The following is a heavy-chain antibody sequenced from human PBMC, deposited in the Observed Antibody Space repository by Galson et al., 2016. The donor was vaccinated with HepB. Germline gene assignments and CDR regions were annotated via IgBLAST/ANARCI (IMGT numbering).Heavy chain of an antibody. CDR3: TRDGAVDGTTFDFDY. J-gene: IGHJ4*02. CDR2: INPNSGGP. Sequence: SVKVSCKASGDTFNSHSISWVRQAPGQGLEWMGWINPNSGGPTYARKFQGRVTMTRDTSITTAYMELNRLRSDDTAVYYCTRDGAVDGTTFDFDYWGQGTLVTVSS. D-gene: IGHD1-1*01. CDR1: GDTFNSHS. V-gene: IGHV1-2*02.